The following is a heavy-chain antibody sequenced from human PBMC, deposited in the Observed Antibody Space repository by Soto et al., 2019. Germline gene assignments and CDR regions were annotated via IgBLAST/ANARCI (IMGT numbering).Heavy chain of an antibody. D-gene: IGHD1-20*01. CDR1: GRSISRGYYF. CDR2: IHYSGST. Sequence: QVQLQESGPGLVKPSQTMSLTCIVSGRSISRGYYFWIWILPPPGKGLEWIGYIHYSGSTDYNPSLTSRATISVDPSNNQFSLKLSYVTAADTAVYYGARDPRGLYNWNDWSGIDVWGQGTMVIVSS. CDR3: ARDPRGLYNWNDWSGIDV. V-gene: IGHV4-30-4*01. J-gene: IGHJ6*02.